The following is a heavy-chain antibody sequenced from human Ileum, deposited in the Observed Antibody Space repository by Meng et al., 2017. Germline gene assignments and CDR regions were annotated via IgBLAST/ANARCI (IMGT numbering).Heavy chain of an antibody. V-gene: IGHV4-39*07. CDR1: GGSISSSSYY. CDR3: ARDIAVAGRGYNWFDP. Sequence: LPLRESGPGPVKPSEPLSLTCTVSGGSISSSSYYWGWIRQPPGKGLEWIGSIYYSGSTYYNPSLKSRVTISVDTSKNQFSLKLSSVTAADTAVYYCARDIAVAGRGYNWFDPWGQGTLVTVSS. J-gene: IGHJ5*02. CDR2: IYYSGST. D-gene: IGHD6-19*01.